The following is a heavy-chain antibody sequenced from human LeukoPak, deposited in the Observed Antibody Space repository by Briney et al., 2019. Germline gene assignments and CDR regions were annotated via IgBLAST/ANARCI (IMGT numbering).Heavy chain of an antibody. CDR2: ISAYNSNT. D-gene: IGHD3-9*01. CDR3: ARDDYDILTAYYYYGMDV. CDR1: GGTFSSYA. V-gene: IGHV1-18*01. Sequence: ASVKVSCKASGGTFSSYAISWVRQAPGQGLEWMGWISAYNSNTNYAQKLQGRVTMTTDTSTSTAYMELRSLRSDDTAVYYCARDDYDILTAYYYYGMDVWGQGTTVTVSS. J-gene: IGHJ6*02.